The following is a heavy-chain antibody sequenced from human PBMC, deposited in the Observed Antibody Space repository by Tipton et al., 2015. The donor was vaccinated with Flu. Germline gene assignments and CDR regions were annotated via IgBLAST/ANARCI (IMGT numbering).Heavy chain of an antibody. CDR1: GGSISSGSYY. CDR2: VYTSGST. Sequence: TLSLTCTVSGGSISSGSYYWSWIRQPAGKGLEWIGRVYTSGSTNYNPPLKSRVTMSVDTSKNQLSLKLSSVTAADMAVYYCVRRDFSNYVSDPKNWFDRWGQGTLVTVSS. V-gene: IGHV4-61*02. D-gene: IGHD4-11*01. J-gene: IGHJ5*02. CDR3: VRRDFSNYVSDPKNWFDR.